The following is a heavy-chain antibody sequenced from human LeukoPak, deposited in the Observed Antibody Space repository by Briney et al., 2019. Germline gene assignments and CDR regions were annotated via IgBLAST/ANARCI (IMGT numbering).Heavy chain of an antibody. D-gene: IGHD2-15*01. CDR1: GFTFSSYA. Sequence: QPGGSLRLSCAASGFTFSSYAMNWVRQAPGKGLEWVSYISSSGSTIYYADSVKGRFTISRDNAKNSLYLQMNSLRAEDTAVYYCASPDCSGGSCYPEDDAFDIWGRGTMVTVSS. CDR3: ASPDCSGGSCYPEDDAFDI. J-gene: IGHJ3*02. CDR2: ISSSGSTI. V-gene: IGHV3-48*03.